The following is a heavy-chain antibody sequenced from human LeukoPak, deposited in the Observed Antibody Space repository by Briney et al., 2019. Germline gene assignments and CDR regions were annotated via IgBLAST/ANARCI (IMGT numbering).Heavy chain of an antibody. CDR2: IIPILGIA. CDR1: GGTFSSYT. J-gene: IGHJ5*02. Sequence: SVNLSCKASGGTFSSYTISWVRQAPGQGLEWMGRIIPILGIANYAQKFQGRVTITAGKSTSTAYMELSSLRSEDTAVYYCARAPCSSTSCYSDLNWFDPWGQGTLVTVSS. V-gene: IGHV1-69*02. D-gene: IGHD2-2*01. CDR3: ARAPCSSTSCYSDLNWFDP.